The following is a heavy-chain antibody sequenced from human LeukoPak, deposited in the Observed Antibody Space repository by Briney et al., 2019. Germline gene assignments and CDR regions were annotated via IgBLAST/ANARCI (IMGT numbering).Heavy chain of an antibody. D-gene: IGHD2-2*01. CDR3: ARDFSCSSTSCYFRGPFDY. V-gene: IGHV3-53*05. CDR2: IYSGGST. J-gene: IGHJ4*02. CDR1: GFTVSSNY. Sequence: GGSLRLSCAASGFTVSSNYMSWVRQAPGKGLEWVSVIYSGGSTYYADSVKGRFTISRDNSKNTLYLQMNSLRAEDTAVYYCARDFSCSSTSCYFRGPFDYWGQGTLVTVSS.